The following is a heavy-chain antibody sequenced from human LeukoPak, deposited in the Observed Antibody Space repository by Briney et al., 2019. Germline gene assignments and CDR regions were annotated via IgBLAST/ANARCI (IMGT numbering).Heavy chain of an antibody. CDR3: AAMGTGSFDY. CDR1: GFTFDDYA. CDR2: ISWDGGST. J-gene: IGHJ4*02. V-gene: IGHV3-43D*03. Sequence: PGGSLILSCAASGFTFDDYAMHWVRQAPGKGLEWVSLISWDGGSTYYADSVKGRFTISRDNSKNSLYLQMNSLRAEDTALYYCAAMGTGSFDYWGQGTLVTVSS. D-gene: IGHD3-10*01.